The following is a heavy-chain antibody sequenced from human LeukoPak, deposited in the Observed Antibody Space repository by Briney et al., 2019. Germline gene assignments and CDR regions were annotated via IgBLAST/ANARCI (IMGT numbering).Heavy chain of an antibody. D-gene: IGHD3-10*02. V-gene: IGHV3-48*03. CDR2: ISSSGSTI. CDR1: GFNFGDHG. CDR3: AELGITMIGGV. Sequence: GGSLRLSCAASGFNFGDHGMSWVRQAPGKGLEWVSYISSSGSTIYYADSVKGRFTVSRDNAKNSLYLQMNSLRAEDTAVYYCAELGITMIGGVWGKGTTVTISS. J-gene: IGHJ6*04.